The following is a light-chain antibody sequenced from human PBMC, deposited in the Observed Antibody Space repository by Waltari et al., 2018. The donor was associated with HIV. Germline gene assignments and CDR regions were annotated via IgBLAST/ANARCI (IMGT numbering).Light chain of an antibody. CDR2: AAS. V-gene: IGKV1-39*01. CDR1: QSISSY. J-gene: IGKJ4*01. Sequence: DLQMTQSPSSLSASVRDRVNITCRASQSISSYLNWYQQKPGKAPKLLIYAASSLQSGVPSRFSGSGSGTDFTLTISSLQPEDFATYYCQQSYSTPTFGGGTKVEIK. CDR3: QQSYSTPT.